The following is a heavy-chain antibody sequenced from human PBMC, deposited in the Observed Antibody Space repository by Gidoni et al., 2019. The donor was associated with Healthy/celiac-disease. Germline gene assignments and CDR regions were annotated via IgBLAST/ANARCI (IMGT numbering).Heavy chain of an antibody. Sequence: EVQLLESGGGLVQPGGSLRLSCAASGFTVSSYAMSWVRQAPGKVLEWVSAISGSGGSTYYADSVKGRFTISRDNSKNTLYLQMNSLRAEDTAVYYCAKDWQQLVVWWFDPWGQGTLVTVSS. D-gene: IGHD6-13*01. V-gene: IGHV3-23*01. CDR1: GFTVSSYA. J-gene: IGHJ5*02. CDR3: AKDWQQLVVWWFDP. CDR2: ISGSGGST.